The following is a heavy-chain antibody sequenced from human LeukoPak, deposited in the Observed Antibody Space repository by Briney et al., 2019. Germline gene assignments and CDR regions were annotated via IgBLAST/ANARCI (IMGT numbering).Heavy chain of an antibody. CDR3: ARGLRGFWSGYYTYNWFDP. D-gene: IGHD3-3*01. CDR2: ISAYNGNT. Sequence: GASVKVSCKASGYTFTSYDISWVRQAPGQGLEWMGWISAYNGNTNYAQKVQGRVTMTEDTSTDTAYMELSSLRSEDTAVYYCARGLRGFWSGYYTYNWFDPWGQGTLVTVSS. CDR1: GYTFTSYD. V-gene: IGHV1-18*04. J-gene: IGHJ5*02.